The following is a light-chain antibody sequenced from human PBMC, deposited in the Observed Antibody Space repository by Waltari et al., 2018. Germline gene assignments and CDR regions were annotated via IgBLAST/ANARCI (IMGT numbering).Light chain of an antibody. V-gene: IGLV1-47*01. J-gene: IGLJ2*01. CDR3: AAWDDSLSGLV. CDR1: TSNIGTNY. Sequence: QSVLTQPPSASGAPGQWVTISCSGSTSNIGTNYVYWYQHLPGMAPQLLIYTNDRRPSGVSDRFYGSKSGTSASLAIHGLRSEDEAHYYCAAWDDSLSGLVFGGGTKVTV. CDR2: TND.